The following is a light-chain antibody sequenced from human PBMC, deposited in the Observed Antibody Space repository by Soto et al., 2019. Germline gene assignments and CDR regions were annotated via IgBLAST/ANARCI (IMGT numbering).Light chain of an antibody. J-gene: IGKJ2*01. V-gene: IGKV1-5*01. CDR2: DAS. CDR3: QHYNSYPYT. CDR1: QSISTW. Sequence: DIQMTQSPSTLSASVGDRVTITCRASQSISTWLAWFQQKPGKAPDLLTYDASSLESGVPSRFSGSGSGTEFTLTISSLQPDDFATYYCQHYNSYPYTFGQGTKVDIK.